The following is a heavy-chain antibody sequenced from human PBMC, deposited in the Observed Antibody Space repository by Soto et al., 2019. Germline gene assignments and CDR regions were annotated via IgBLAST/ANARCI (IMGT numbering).Heavy chain of an antibody. CDR3: ARAYGDYVFDY. CDR1: GGSISSYY. V-gene: IGHV4-59*01. CDR2: IYYSGST. D-gene: IGHD4-17*01. Sequence: QVQLQESGPGLVMPSETLSLTCTVSGGSISSYYWSWIRQPPGKGLEWIGYIYYSGSTNYNPSLKSRVTISVDTSKNQFSLKLSSVTAADTAVYYCARAYGDYVFDYWGQGTLVTVSS. J-gene: IGHJ4*02.